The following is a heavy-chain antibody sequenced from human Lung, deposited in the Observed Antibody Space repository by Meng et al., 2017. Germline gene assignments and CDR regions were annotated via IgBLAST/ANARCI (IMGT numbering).Heavy chain of an antibody. CDR3: ASHVTMAGQRGFDY. CDR2: ISQSGRT. Sequence: QVQLQESGPDLVKPTGTLSLTCSVSLGSITSSNWWSWVRQPPGKGLEWIGEISQSGRTNYDPSLRGRVTISVESNTQFSLKLSSVTAADTAVYYCASHVTMAGQRGFDYWGQGTLVTVSS. V-gene: IGHV4-4*02. D-gene: IGHD6-19*01. J-gene: IGHJ4*02. CDR1: LGSITSSNW.